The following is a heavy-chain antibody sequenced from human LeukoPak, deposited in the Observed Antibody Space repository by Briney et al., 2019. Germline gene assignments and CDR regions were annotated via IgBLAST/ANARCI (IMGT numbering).Heavy chain of an antibody. CDR2: IGHAGDT. CDR1: GFAFSSYD. J-gene: IGHJ4*02. V-gene: IGHV3-13*01. Sequence: EGSLRLSCAASGFAFSSYDMHWVRQVSGKGLEWVSAIGHAGDTYYADSVKGRFTTSREDAKNYFFLQMNSLRAGDTAVYFCAALGDSIYWGQGTLVTVSS. D-gene: IGHD1-26*01. CDR3: AALGDSIY.